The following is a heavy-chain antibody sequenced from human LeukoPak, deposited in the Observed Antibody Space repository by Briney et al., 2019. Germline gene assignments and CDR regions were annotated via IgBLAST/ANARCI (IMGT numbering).Heavy chain of an antibody. D-gene: IGHD6-13*01. Sequence: SQTLSLTCAISGDSVSSNSAAWDWIRQSPSRGLEWLGRTYYRSKWYNDYAVYVKSRITNNPDTSKNQFSLQLNSVTPEDTAVYYCARVGGYSSSWTFDYWGQGTLVTVSS. V-gene: IGHV6-1*01. J-gene: IGHJ4*02. CDR1: GDSVSSNSAA. CDR3: ARVGGYSSSWTFDY. CDR2: TYYRSKWYN.